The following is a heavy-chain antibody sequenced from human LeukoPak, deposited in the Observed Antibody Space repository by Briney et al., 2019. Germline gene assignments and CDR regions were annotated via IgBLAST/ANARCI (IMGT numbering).Heavy chain of an antibody. Sequence: SSQTLSLTCTVSGGSISSGDYYWSWIRQPPGKGLEWIGYIYYIGNTFYNPSLKSRVTISVDTSKNQFSLKLSSVTAADTAVYYCASAYCGGDCTPYWYFDLWGRGTLVTVSS. CDR2: IYYIGNT. D-gene: IGHD2-21*02. V-gene: IGHV4-30-4*01. J-gene: IGHJ2*01. CDR1: GGSISSGDYY. CDR3: ASAYCGGDCTPYWYFDL.